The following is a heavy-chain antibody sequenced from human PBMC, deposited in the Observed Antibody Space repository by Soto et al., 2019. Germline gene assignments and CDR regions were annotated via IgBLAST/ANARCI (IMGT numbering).Heavy chain of an antibody. J-gene: IGHJ4*02. CDR2: IDYDGST. CDR3: SCSLIVPRLFMYPFDS. V-gene: IGHV4-39*01. D-gene: IGHD1-26*01. CDR1: GASVSSNTFY. Sequence: SETLSLTWSVSGASVSSNTFYWGWIRQPQGKGLESIANIDYDGSTYYNPSLERRVTISLDTSKNQLSLTQSSVTAADTAVYYFSCSLIVPRLFMYPFDSWGQGTLVTVS.